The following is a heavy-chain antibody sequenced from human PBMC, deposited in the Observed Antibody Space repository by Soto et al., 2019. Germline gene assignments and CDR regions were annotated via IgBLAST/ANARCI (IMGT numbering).Heavy chain of an antibody. D-gene: IGHD2-21*02. J-gene: IGHJ6*01. CDR3: AHSRCGGDCLQSYSAHYYYGMDV. V-gene: IGHV2-5*02. Sequence: QIPLKESGPTLVRPTQTLTLTCTFSGFSLSTSGVGVGWIRQPPGKALEGLALIYWDDDKPYSPSLKSRLTRSKDHTNNQVVLNMTHMDPVDTATYYCAHSRCGGDCLQSYSAHYYYGMDVWGPGTTVTVSS. CDR1: GFSLSTSGVG. CDR2: IYWDDDK.